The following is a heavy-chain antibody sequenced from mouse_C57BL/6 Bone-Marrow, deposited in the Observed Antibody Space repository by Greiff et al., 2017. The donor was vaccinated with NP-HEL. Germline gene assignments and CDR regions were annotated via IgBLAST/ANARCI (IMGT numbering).Heavy chain of an antibody. CDR1: GFTFTDYY. CDR3: ARYNYYGGEDYYFDY. D-gene: IGHD1-1*02. CDR2: ISNKANGYTT. J-gene: IGHJ2*01. V-gene: IGHV7-3*01. Sequence: DVKLEESGGGLVQPGGSLSLSCAASGFTFTDYYMSWVSQPPGKALEWLGFISNKANGYTTEYSVTVKGRFTISRDNSQSILYLQMNALRAEDSATYYCARYNYYGGEDYYFDYWGQGTTLTVSS.